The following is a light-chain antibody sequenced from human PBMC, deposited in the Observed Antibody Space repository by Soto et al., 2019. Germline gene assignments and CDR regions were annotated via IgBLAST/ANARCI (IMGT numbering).Light chain of an antibody. J-gene: IGKJ2*01. CDR1: EGITNY. CDR3: QQYDYMPYT. CDR2: DAS. V-gene: IGKV1-33*01. Sequence: DIQMTQSPSSLSASVGDRITITCQASEGITNYLHWYQQKPGKAPKLLIYDASNLETGVPSRFSGSGSGTDFSFTISSLQAEDFATYYCQQYDYMPYTFGQGTKVEMK.